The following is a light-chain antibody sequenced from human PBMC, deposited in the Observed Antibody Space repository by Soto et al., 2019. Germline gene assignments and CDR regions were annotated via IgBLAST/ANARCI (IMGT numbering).Light chain of an antibody. V-gene: IGKV1-5*01. CDR2: GAS. CDR3: HPYSHYLP. J-gene: IGKJ1*01. Sequence: DIQMTQSPSTLSASVGDRVTITCRASQSISSWLAWYQQKPGKAPKLLIYGASSLETGVPSTFRGSGSWTEFTLTISSLQPDDFATYYCHPYSHYLPFGQGTKVDSK. CDR1: QSISSW.